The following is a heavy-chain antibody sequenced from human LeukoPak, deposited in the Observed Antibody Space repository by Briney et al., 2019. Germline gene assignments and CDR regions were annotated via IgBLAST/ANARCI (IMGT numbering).Heavy chain of an antibody. J-gene: IGHJ6*02. Sequence: PSETLSLTCTVSGGSISSSGYYWGWIRQPPGKGLEWIGSIYYSGTTYYNPSLKSRVTISVDTSKNQFSLKLSSVTAADKAVYYCARHYAPYYYYYGMDVWGQGTTVTVSS. CDR3: ARHYAPYYYYYGMDV. CDR1: GGSISSSGYY. CDR2: IYYSGTT. V-gene: IGHV4-39*01. D-gene: IGHD2-2*01.